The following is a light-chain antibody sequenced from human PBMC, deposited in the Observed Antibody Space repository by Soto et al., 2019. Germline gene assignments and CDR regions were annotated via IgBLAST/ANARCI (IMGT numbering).Light chain of an antibody. Sequence: EIVLTQSPGTLSLSPVERATLFCRASQSVSSSYLAWYQQTPGQAPRLLIYGASSRATGIPDRFSGSGSGTDFTLTISRLEPEDFAVYYCHLYGSSPPRTFGQGTELEI. J-gene: IGKJ2*01. CDR3: HLYGSSPPRT. V-gene: IGKV3-20*01. CDR2: GAS. CDR1: QSVSSSY.